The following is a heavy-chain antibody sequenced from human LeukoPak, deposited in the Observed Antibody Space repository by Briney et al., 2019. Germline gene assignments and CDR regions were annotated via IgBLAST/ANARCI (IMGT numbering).Heavy chain of an antibody. D-gene: IGHD5-18*01. V-gene: IGHV1-46*01. CDR1: GYTFTSYY. CDR3: ARPSGLWDTAMVYFDY. CDR2: INPSGGST. J-gene: IGHJ4*02. Sequence: ASVKVYCKASGYTFTSYYMHWVRQAPGQGFEWMGIINPSGGSTSYAQKFQGRVTMTRDTSTSTVYMELSSLRSEDTAVYYCARPSGLWDTAMVYFDYWGQGTLVTVSS.